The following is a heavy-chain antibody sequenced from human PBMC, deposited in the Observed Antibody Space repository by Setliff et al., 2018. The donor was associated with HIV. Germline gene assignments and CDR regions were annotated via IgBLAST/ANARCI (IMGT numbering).Heavy chain of an antibody. Sequence: ASVKVSCKSSGYTFSQYGISWVRQAPGQGLXXMGWISTYNGQRNYAQKVQGRVTFTTDTSTSTAYMELRSLRSDDPAGYYCARGGVREPPSNPLYYGMDVWGQGTTVTVSS. D-gene: IGHD1-1*01. J-gene: IGHJ6*02. CDR3: ARGGVREPPSNPLYYGMDV. CDR2: ISTYNGQR. CDR1: GYTFSQYG. V-gene: IGHV1-18*01.